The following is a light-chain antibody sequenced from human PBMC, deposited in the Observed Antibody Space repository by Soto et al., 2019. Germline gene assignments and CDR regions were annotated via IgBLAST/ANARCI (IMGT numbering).Light chain of an antibody. V-gene: IGLV1-51*01. CDR2: DTN. Sequence: QAVVTQPPSVSAAPGQKITISCSGSNSNVGNNFVSWYQHLPGTAPKLLIYDTNKRPSGIPDRFSGSKSGPSATLGITGLQAGDEANYFSGTWYYALSAGVFGGGPNLPVL. CDR3: GTWYYALSAGV. CDR1: NSNVGNNF. J-gene: IGLJ2*01.